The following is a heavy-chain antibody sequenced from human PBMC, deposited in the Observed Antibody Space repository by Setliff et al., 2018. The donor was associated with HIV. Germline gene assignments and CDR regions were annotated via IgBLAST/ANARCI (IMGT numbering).Heavy chain of an antibody. CDR1: GGSASNSRYY. CDR2: IHYNERT. CDR3: ASRVYYYDSNNFLREEGFDP. Sequence: SETLSLTCTVSGGSASNSRYYWAWIRQPPGKGLEYIGSIHYNERTYYNPSLKSRVAISIDTSKNRFSLNLTSVTAADTAVYYCASRVYYYDSNNFLREEGFDPWGQGTLVTSPQ. V-gene: IGHV4-39*01. J-gene: IGHJ5*02. D-gene: IGHD3-22*01.